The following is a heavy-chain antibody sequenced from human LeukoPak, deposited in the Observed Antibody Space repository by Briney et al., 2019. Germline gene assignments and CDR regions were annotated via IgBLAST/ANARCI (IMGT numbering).Heavy chain of an antibody. CDR3: ARLLVVTALGY. CDR2: IKQDGSEK. D-gene: IGHD2-21*02. J-gene: IGHJ4*02. CDR1: GFTFSSYW. Sequence: GGSLRLSCAASGFTFSSYWMSWVRQAPGKGLEWVANIKQDGSEKYYVDSVKGRFTISRDNAKNSLCLQMSSLRAEDTAVYYCARLLVVTALGYWGQGTLVTVSS. V-gene: IGHV3-7*01.